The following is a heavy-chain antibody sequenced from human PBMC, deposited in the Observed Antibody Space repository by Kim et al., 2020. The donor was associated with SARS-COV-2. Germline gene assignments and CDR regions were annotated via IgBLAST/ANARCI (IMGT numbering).Heavy chain of an antibody. CDR1: GGSFSGYY. J-gene: IGHJ4*02. CDR3: ASGSYYGTKLFDY. D-gene: IGHD1-26*01. V-gene: IGHV4-34*01. CDR2: INHSGST. Sequence: SETLSLTCAVYGGSFSGYYWSWIRQPPGKGLEWIGEINHSGSTNYNPSLKSRVTISVDTSKNQFSLKLSSVTAADTAVYYCASGSYYGTKLFDYWGQGTLVTVSS.